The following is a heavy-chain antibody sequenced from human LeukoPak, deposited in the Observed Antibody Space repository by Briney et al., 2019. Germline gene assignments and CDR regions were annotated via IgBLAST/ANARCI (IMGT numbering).Heavy chain of an antibody. CDR2: IIPIFGTA. D-gene: IGHD2-2*01. Sequence: GSSVKVSCKASGGTFSSYAISWVRQAPGQGLEWMGGIIPIFGTANYAQKFQGRVTITADESTSTAYMELSSLRSEDTAVYYCARDGSKHCSSTSCYYDAFDIWGQGTMVTVSS. V-gene: IGHV1-69*01. CDR3: ARDGSKHCSSTSCYYDAFDI. CDR1: GGTFSSYA. J-gene: IGHJ3*02.